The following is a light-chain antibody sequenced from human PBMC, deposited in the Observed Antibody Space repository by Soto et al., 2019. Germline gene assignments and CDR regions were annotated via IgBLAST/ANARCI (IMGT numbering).Light chain of an antibody. CDR1: QSISSY. J-gene: IGKJ4*01. CDR2: AAS. V-gene: IGKV1-39*01. CDR3: QQSYSTPPF. Sequence: DIQMTQSPSSLSASVGDRVTITCRASQSISSYLNWYQQKPGKAPKLLIYAASSLQSGVPSRFSDSGSGTDFTLTISSLQPEDFATYYCQQSYSTPPFFGGGTKVDIK.